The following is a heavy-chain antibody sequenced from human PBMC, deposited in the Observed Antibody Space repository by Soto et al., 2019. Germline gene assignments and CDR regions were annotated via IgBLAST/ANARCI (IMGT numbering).Heavy chain of an antibody. D-gene: IGHD3-22*01. CDR2: INPSGGST. J-gene: IGHJ5*02. CDR1: GYTFTSYY. Sequence: QVQLVQSGAEVKKPGASVKVSCKASGYTFTSYYMHWVRQAPGQGLEWMGIINPSGGSTSYAQKFQGRVTMTRDTSTSTVYMELSSLRSEDTAVYYCASASGDYDSSGYYTVGEDWFDPWGQGTLVTVSS. V-gene: IGHV1-46*03. CDR3: ASASGDYDSSGYYTVGEDWFDP.